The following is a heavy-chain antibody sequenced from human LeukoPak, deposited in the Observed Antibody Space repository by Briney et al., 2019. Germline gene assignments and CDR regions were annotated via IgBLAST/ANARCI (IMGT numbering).Heavy chain of an antibody. V-gene: IGHV1-2*02. CDR3: ARGLGAITMIVVVMGLNAFDI. D-gene: IGHD3-22*01. CDR1: GYTFTGYY. CDR2: INPNSGGT. J-gene: IGHJ3*02. Sequence: ASVKVSCKASGYTFTGYYMHWVRQAPGQGLEWMGWINPNSGGTNYAQKFQGRVTMTRDTSISTAYMELSRLRSDDTAVYYCARGLGAITMIVVVMGLNAFDIWGQGTMVTVSS.